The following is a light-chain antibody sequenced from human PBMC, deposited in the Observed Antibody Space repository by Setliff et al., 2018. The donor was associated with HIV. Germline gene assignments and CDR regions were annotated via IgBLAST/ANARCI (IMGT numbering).Light chain of an antibody. CDR2: ANT. V-gene: IGLV1-40*01. Sequence: QSVLTQPPSVSGAPGQRVIISCTGSSSNIGAGYDVHWYQQLPGTAPKLLIYANTNRPSAVPDRFSGSKSDTSAALAIPGLQAEDATDYYCQSYDSSMRGYVFGTGTKVTVL. CDR3: QSYDSSMRGYV. CDR1: SSNIGAGYD. J-gene: IGLJ1*01.